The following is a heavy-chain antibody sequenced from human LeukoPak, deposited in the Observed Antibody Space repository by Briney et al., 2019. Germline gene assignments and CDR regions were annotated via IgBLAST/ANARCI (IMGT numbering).Heavy chain of an antibody. V-gene: IGHV4-4*02. J-gene: IGHJ6*03. CDR1: GGSISSSNW. Sequence: PSETLSLTCAVSGGSISSSNWWSWVRQPPGKGLEWIGEIYHSGSTNYNPSLKSRVTISVDTSKNQFSLKLSSVTAADTAVYYCARGVDGYNYDYYYYMDVWGKGTTVTISS. CDR3: ARGVDGYNYDYYYYMDV. D-gene: IGHD5-24*01. CDR2: IYHSGST.